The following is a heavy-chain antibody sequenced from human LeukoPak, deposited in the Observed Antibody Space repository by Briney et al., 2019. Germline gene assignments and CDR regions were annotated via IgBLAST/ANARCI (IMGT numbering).Heavy chain of an antibody. J-gene: IGHJ4*02. CDR3: ARVLHKRNYDSSVYYGY. Sequence: GGSLRLSCAASGFTFSSYSMNWVRQAPGKGLEWVSYITSSSTTIYYADSVKGRFTISRDNAKNSLYLQMNSLRAEDTAVYYCARVLHKRNYDSSVYYGYWGQGTLVTVSS. CDR1: GFTFSSYS. CDR2: ITSSSTTI. D-gene: IGHD3-22*01. V-gene: IGHV3-48*01.